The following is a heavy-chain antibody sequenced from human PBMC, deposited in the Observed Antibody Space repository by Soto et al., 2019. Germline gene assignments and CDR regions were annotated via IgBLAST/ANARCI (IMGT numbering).Heavy chain of an antibody. CDR2: MNPNSGNT. V-gene: IGHV1-8*01. Sequence: ASVKVSCKASGYTFTSYDINWVRQATGQGLEWMGWMNPNSGNTGYAQKLQGRVTMTTDTSTSTAYMELRSLRSDDTAVYYCARDSVFWMGLRQGGPFDYWGQGTLVTVSS. D-gene: IGHD3-3*01. CDR3: ARDSVFWMGLRQGGPFDY. CDR1: GYTFTSYD. J-gene: IGHJ4*02.